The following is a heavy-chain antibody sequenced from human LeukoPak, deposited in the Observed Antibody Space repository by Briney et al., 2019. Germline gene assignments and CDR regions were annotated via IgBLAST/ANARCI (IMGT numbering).Heavy chain of an antibody. CDR1: GYTFTGYY. CDR3: ARDEGQDAFDI. V-gene: IGHV1-46*01. Sequence: GASVKVSCKASGYTFTGYYMHWVRQAPGQGLEWMGIINPSGGSTSYAQKFQGRVTMTRDTSTSTVYMELSSLRSEDTAVYYCARDEGQDAFDIWGQGTMVTVSS. CDR2: INPSGGST. J-gene: IGHJ3*02.